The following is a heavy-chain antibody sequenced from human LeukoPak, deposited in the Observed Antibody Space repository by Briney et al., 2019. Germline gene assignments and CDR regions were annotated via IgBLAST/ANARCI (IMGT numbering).Heavy chain of an antibody. CDR3: TRVRVTTYYCYGMDV. D-gene: IGHD4-17*01. V-gene: IGHV3-49*04. CDR2: IRSKAYGGTT. CDR1: GFTLGDYA. J-gene: IGHJ6*02. Sequence: PGTSLRLSCAASGFTLGDYAMSWVRQAPGKGLEWVGFIRSKAYGGTTEYAASVKGRFTISRDDSKSIAYLQMNSLKTEDTAVYYCTRVRVTTYYCYGMDVWGQGTTVTVSS.